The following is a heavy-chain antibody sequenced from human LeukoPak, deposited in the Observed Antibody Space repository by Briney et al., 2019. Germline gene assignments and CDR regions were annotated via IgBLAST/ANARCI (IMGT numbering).Heavy chain of an antibody. D-gene: IGHD4-17*01. Sequence: GGSLRLSCAASGFTVSSNYMSWVRQAPGKGLEWVSVIYSGGSTYADSVKGRFTVSRDNSKNTLYLQMNSLRAEDTAVYYCARGGATVNFDYWGQGTLVTVSS. J-gene: IGHJ4*02. CDR3: ARGGATVNFDY. CDR2: IYSGGST. V-gene: IGHV3-66*01. CDR1: GFTVSSNY.